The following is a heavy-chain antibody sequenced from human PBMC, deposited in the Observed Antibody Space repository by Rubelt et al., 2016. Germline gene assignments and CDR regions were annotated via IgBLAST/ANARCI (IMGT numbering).Heavy chain of an antibody. D-gene: IGHD6-13*01. V-gene: IGHV3-64*04. CDR1: GFTFSSYA. CDR2: ISSNGGRT. CDR3: ARTYSSSWYVPWFDP. Sequence: VHLVESGGDLVQPGGSLRLSCSASGFTFSSYAIHWVRQAPGKGLEYISTISSNGGRTDYADSVKGRFTISRDNSRNTLYLQRNSCRAEETAVYYCARTYSSSWYVPWFDPWGQGTLVTVSS. J-gene: IGHJ5*02.